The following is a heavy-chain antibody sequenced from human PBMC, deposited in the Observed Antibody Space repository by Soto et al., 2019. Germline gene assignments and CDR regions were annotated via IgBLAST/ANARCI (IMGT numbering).Heavy chain of an antibody. Sequence: PSETLSLTCTVSGGSISRGAYYWSWIRQPPGKGLEWIGYIYYSGSTYYNPSLKSRVTISVDTSKNQFSLKLSSVTAADTAVYYCARNVDDSSGYYYFLDYWGQGTLVTVSS. D-gene: IGHD3-22*01. CDR3: ARNVDDSSGYYYFLDY. V-gene: IGHV4-30-4*01. CDR1: GGSISRGAYY. J-gene: IGHJ4*02. CDR2: IYYSGST.